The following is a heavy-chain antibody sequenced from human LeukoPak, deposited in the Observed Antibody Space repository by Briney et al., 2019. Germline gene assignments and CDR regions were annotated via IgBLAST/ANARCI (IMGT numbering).Heavy chain of an antibody. J-gene: IGHJ4*02. V-gene: IGHV3-30*02. CDR1: GFPFSTYG. CDR3: AKDTPAYDSSGYYYPYLDY. Sequence: GGSLRLSCAASGFPFSTYGMHWVRQAPGRGLQWVTFIRYDGSNKHYADSVKGRFNISRDNSKNTLYLQMNSLRAEDTAVYYCAKDTPAYDSSGYYYPYLDYWGQGTLVTVSS. CDR2: IRYDGSNK. D-gene: IGHD3-22*01.